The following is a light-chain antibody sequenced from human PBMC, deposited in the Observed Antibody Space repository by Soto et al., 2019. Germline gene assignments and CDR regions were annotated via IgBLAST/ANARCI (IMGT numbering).Light chain of an antibody. CDR1: QNIDNY. CDR2: AAS. CDR3: QQSGDTPPWT. J-gene: IGKJ1*01. V-gene: IGKV1-39*01. Sequence: DMQMTQSPSSLSASVGDRVTITCRASQNIDNYLNWYQQKPGEAPKLLISAASNLQTGVPSRFSGSRSGTEFTLTITSLQPEDFATYYCQQSGDTPPWTFGQGTKVDIK.